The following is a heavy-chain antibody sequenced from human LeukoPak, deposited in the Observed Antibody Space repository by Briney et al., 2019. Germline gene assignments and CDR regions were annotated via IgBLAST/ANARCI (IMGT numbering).Heavy chain of an antibody. CDR2: IRHKAYGGTP. D-gene: IGHD2-15*01. J-gene: IGHJ4*02. Sequence: GGSLRLSCSASGFTFGTYAMTWVRQAPGKGLEWVAFIRHKAYGGTPEYAASVKGRFTISRDDSKSLVYLQMNSLKTEDTAVYYCARESGGPVDYWGQGTLVTVSS. V-gene: IGHV3-49*04. CDR1: GFTFGTYA. CDR3: ARESGGPVDY.